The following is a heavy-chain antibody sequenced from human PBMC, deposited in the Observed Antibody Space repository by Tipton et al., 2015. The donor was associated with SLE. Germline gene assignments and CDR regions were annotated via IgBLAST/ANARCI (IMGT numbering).Heavy chain of an antibody. J-gene: IGHJ3*02. Sequence: LRLSCTVSCGSISSHYRSWIRQPPGKGLEWIGYIYFSGSTNYNPSLTSRVTRSVDTSKNQFSLKLSSVTAADTAVYYCARSGEYSSGYPDAFDIWGQGTMVTVSS. CDR1: CGSISSHY. CDR2: IYFSGST. CDR3: ARSGEYSSGYPDAFDI. D-gene: IGHD3-22*01. V-gene: IGHV4-59*11.